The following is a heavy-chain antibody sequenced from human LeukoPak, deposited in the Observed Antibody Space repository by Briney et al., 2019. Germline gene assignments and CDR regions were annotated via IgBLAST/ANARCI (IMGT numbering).Heavy chain of an antibody. D-gene: IGHD3-3*01. Sequence: SVKVSCKASGGTFDYYAISWVRQAPGQGLEWMGRIIPILGIANSAQKFQGRVTITADKSTSTAYMELSSLRSEDTAVYYCARGPDDYDFWSGPFDYWGRGTLVTVSS. CDR3: ARGPDDYDFWSGPFDY. CDR2: IIPILGIA. V-gene: IGHV1-69*04. J-gene: IGHJ4*02. CDR1: GGTFDYYA.